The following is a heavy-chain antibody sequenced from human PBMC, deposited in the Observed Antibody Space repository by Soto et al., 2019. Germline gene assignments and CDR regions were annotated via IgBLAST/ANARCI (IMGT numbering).Heavy chain of an antibody. D-gene: IGHD1-7*01. J-gene: IGHJ6*02. CDR3: ARIMITRTYYNYGMDV. V-gene: IGHV4-34*01. CDR1: GGSFSGYY. Sequence: SETLSLTCAVYGGSFSGYYWSWIRQAPGKGLEWIGEINHSGGTYYNPPLKSRVTMSVDTSKNHISLKLSSVTAADTAVYYCARIMITRTYYNYGMDVWGQGTTGTVS. CDR2: INHSGGT.